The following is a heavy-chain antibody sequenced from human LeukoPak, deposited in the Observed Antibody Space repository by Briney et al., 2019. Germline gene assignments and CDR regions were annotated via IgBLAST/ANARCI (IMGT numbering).Heavy chain of an antibody. Sequence: GGSLRLSCAASGFTFSDYAMSWVRQAPGKGLEWVSAISGSGGSTYYADSVKGRFTISRDNSKNTLYLQMNSLRAEDTAVYYCANRDYVWGSYRLPWGQGTLVTVSS. CDR3: ANRDYVWGSYRLP. CDR2: ISGSGGST. J-gene: IGHJ4*02. D-gene: IGHD3-16*02. CDR1: GFTFSDYA. V-gene: IGHV3-23*01.